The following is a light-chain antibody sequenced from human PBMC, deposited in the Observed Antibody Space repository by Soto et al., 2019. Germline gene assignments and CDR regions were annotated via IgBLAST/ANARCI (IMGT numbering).Light chain of an antibody. CDR3: SSYTSSSTLYV. J-gene: IGLJ1*01. Sequence: ALTQPASVSGSPGQSITISCTGTSSDVGGYNYVSWYQQHPGKAPKLMIYEVSNRPSGVSNRFSGSKSGNTASLTISGLQAEDEADYYCSSYTSSSTLYVFGTGTKVTVL. CDR1: SSDVGGYNY. CDR2: EVS. V-gene: IGLV2-14*01.